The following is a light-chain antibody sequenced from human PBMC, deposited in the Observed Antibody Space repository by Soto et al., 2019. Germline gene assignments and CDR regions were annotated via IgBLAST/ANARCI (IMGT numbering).Light chain of an antibody. CDR2: GAS. Sequence: EIVMTQSPATLSVSPGERATLSCRASQSVSSNLAWYQQKPGQAPRLLLYGASTRATGIPARFSGSGSGTEFTLTISSLLSEDFVVYYCQQYNNWPPWTFGQGTKVEIK. V-gene: IGKV3-15*01. J-gene: IGKJ1*01. CDR1: QSVSSN. CDR3: QQYNNWPPWT.